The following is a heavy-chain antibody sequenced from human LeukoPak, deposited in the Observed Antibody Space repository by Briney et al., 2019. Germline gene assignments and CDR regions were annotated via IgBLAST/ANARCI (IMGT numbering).Heavy chain of an antibody. CDR1: SGSISSSSYY. CDR2: IYYSGNT. Sequence: SETLSLTCSVSSGSISSSSYYWGWIRQPPGKGLEWIGSIYYSGNTYYNPSLKSRVTISVDTSKNQFSLKLSSVTAADTAVYYCARMLSGWSTPNWFDPWGQGTLVTVSS. V-gene: IGHV4-39*07. D-gene: IGHD2-15*01. CDR3: ARMLSGWSTPNWFDP. J-gene: IGHJ5*02.